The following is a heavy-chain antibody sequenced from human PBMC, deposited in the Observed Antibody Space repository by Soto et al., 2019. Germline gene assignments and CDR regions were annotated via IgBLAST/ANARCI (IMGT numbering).Heavy chain of an antibody. D-gene: IGHD6-13*01. CDR1: GYTFTGYY. V-gene: IGHV1-2*02. CDR2: INPNSGGT. CDR3: ARGGSSWTFYGMDV. J-gene: IGHJ6*02. Sequence: HVQLVQSGAEVKKRGASVKVSCKASGYTFTGYYMHWVRQARGQGLEWMGWINPNSGGTNNAQKFQGRVTMTRDTSISKAYMELSRLRSDDTAVYYCARGGSSWTFYGMDVWGQGTTVTVSS.